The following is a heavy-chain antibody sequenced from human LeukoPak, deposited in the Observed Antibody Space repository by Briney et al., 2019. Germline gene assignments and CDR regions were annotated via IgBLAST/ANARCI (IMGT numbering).Heavy chain of an antibody. V-gene: IGHV3-64*01. CDR1: GFTFSSYA. Sequence: PGGSPRLSCAASGFTFSSYAMHWVRQAPGKGLEYVSAISSNGGSTYYANSVKGRFTISRDNSKNTLYLQMGSLRAEDMAVYYCARGPGSSGWSQYFDYWGQGTLVTVSS. CDR3: ARGPGSSGWSQYFDY. J-gene: IGHJ4*02. D-gene: IGHD6-19*01. CDR2: ISSNGGST.